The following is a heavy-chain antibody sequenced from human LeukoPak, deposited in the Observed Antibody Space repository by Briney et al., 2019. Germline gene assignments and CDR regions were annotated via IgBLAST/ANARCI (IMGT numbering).Heavy chain of an antibody. J-gene: IGHJ4*02. Sequence: SETLSLTCTVSGGSISPYYWSWIRQPPGKGLECIGYIYYSGSTNYNPSLNSRVTISVDTSKNQFSLKLSSMTAADTAVYYCARHGGGGESYPRVFDYWGRGNLVTVSS. CDR1: GGSISPYY. V-gene: IGHV4-59*08. CDR3: ARHGGGGESYPRVFDY. D-gene: IGHD1-26*01. CDR2: IYYSGST.